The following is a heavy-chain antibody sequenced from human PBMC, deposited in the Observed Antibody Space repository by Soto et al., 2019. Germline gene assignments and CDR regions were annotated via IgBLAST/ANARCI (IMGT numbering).Heavy chain of an antibody. Sequence: QVQLVESGGGVVQPGRSPRLSCAASGFTFSSYAMHWVRQAPGKGLEWVAVISYDGSNKYYADSVKGRFTISRDNSKNTLYLQMNSLRAEDTAVYYCAREGTYYDFWSGYFPGNYYYGMDVWGQGTTVTVSS. D-gene: IGHD3-3*01. J-gene: IGHJ6*02. CDR1: GFTFSSYA. CDR2: ISYDGSNK. V-gene: IGHV3-30-3*01. CDR3: AREGTYYDFWSGYFPGNYYYGMDV.